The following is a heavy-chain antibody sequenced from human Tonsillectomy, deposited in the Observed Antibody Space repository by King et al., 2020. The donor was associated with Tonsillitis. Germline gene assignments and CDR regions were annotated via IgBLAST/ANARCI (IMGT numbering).Heavy chain of an antibody. Sequence: QLVQSGAEVKKPGASVKVSCKASGYTFIDYYMHWVRQAPGQGLEWVGWINPRSGGTNLAQSFQGSVTMTRDTSISTAYMELTRLKSDDTAVYYCARETHYDFWGGARDAFDFWGRGTMVTVSS. CDR1: GYTFIDYY. CDR3: ARETHYDFWGGARDAFDF. V-gene: IGHV1-2*04. D-gene: IGHD3-3*01. J-gene: IGHJ3*01. CDR2: INPRSGGT.